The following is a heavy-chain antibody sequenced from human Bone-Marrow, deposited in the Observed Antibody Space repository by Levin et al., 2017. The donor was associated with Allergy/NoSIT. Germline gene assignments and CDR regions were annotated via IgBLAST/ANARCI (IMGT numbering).Heavy chain of an antibody. CDR2: LSGSGGST. V-gene: IGHV3-23*01. D-gene: IGHD6-19*01. CDR1: GFTFSRYG. Sequence: GESLKISCAASGFTFSRYGMSWVRQAPGKGLERVSALSGSGGSTYYADSVKGRFTVSRDNSKNTLFLQMNSLRVEDTAVYYCAKDRGWYGDAFDTWGQGTMVTVSS. J-gene: IGHJ3*02. CDR3: AKDRGWYGDAFDT.